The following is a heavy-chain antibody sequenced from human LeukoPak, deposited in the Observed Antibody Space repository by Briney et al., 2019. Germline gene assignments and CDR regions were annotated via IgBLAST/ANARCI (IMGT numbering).Heavy chain of an antibody. CDR3: GRGFVEWVDV. CDR2: ISGSTGST. D-gene: IGHD1-26*01. CDR1: GFTFNNYA. Sequence: PGGPLRLSCAASGFTFNNYAMSWLRKAPGKGLEWVSGISGSTGSTYYADSVKGRLTIARNNSKNTLYLQMNSVRVEDTAVYYFGRGFVEWVDVWGQGTRVTVSS. V-gene: IGHV3-23*01. J-gene: IGHJ6*02.